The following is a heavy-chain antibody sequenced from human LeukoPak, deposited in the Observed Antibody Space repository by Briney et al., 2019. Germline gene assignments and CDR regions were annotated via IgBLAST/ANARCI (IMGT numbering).Heavy chain of an antibody. CDR3: ARGPYITIFGVVKGVDY. Sequence: SSETLSLTCAVYGGSFSGYYWSWIRQPPGKGLEWIGEINHSGSTNYNPSLKSRVTISVDTSKNQFSLKLSSVTAADTAVYYCARGPYITIFGVVKGVDYWGQGTLVTVSS. CDR1: GGSFSGYY. J-gene: IGHJ4*02. V-gene: IGHV4-34*01. CDR2: INHSGST. D-gene: IGHD3-3*01.